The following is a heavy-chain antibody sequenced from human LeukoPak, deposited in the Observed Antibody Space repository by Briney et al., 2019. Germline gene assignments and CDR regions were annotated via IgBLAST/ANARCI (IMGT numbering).Heavy chain of an antibody. Sequence: GGSLRLSCAASGFTFSDYYMSWIRQAPGEGLEWVSYISSSSSYTNYADSVKGRFTISRDNAKNSLYLQMNSLRAEDTAVYYCARASPGGGYSYGHTSYYFDYWGQGTLVTVSS. J-gene: IGHJ4*02. V-gene: IGHV3-11*06. CDR1: GFTFSDYY. CDR2: ISSSSSYT. D-gene: IGHD5-18*01. CDR3: ARASPGGGYSYGHTSYYFDY.